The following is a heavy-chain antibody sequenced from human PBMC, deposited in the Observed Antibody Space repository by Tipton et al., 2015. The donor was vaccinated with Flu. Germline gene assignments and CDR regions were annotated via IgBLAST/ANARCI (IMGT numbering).Heavy chain of an antibody. D-gene: IGHD6-19*01. CDR1: GFTLTTYW. CDR3: AREIVAVAGKAGSWFDP. V-gene: IGHV3-7*01. Sequence: GSLRLSCVASGFTLTTYWMSWVRQAPGKGLEWVADIKEDGSEKYYVDSVKGRFSISRDNAKNSLYLQMNSLRAEDTAVYYCAREIVAVAGKAGSWFDPWGPGTLVTVSS. J-gene: IGHJ5*02. CDR2: IKEDGSEK.